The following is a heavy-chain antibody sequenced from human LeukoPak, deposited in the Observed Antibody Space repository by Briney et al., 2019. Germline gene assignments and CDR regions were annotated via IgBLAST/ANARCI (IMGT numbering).Heavy chain of an antibody. J-gene: IGHJ4*02. CDR3: ATDQIAAAGRGFDY. CDR1: GYTFTSYD. Sequence: ASVKVSCKASGYTFTSYDINWVRQATGQGLEWMGWMNPNSGNTGYAQKFQGRVTMTRNTSISTAYMELSSLRSEDTAVYYCATDQIAAAGRGFDYWGQGTLVTVSS. D-gene: IGHD6-13*01. V-gene: IGHV1-8*01. CDR2: MNPNSGNT.